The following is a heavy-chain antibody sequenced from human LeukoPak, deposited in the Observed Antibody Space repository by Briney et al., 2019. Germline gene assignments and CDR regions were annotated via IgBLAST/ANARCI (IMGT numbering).Heavy chain of an antibody. J-gene: IGHJ6*03. V-gene: IGHV4-39*01. Sequence: ASETLSLTCTVSGGSIRSGGYHWGWIRQPPGKGLEWIGSIYYSGSTYYNQSLKSRVTISVDTSKNKFSLKLSSVTAADTAVYYCARHVDSSSWYGPRSYYYYMDVWAKGPRSPSP. D-gene: IGHD6-13*01. CDR3: ARHVDSSSWYGPRSYYYYMDV. CDR2: IYYSGST. CDR1: GGSIRSGGYH.